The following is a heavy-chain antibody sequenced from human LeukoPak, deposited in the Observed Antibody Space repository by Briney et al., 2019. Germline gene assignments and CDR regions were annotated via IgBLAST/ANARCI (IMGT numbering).Heavy chain of an antibody. CDR2: IYYSGST. J-gene: IGHJ4*02. CDR3: ARARRYYDSSGYYSHYFDY. Sequence: SETLSLTCTVSGGSISSSSYYWGWIRQPPGKGLEWIGSIYYSGSTYYNPSLKSRVTISVDTSKNQFSLKLSSVTAADTAVYYCARARRYYDSSGYYSHYFDYWGQGTLVTVSS. CDR1: GGSISSSSYY. D-gene: IGHD3-22*01. V-gene: IGHV4-39*07.